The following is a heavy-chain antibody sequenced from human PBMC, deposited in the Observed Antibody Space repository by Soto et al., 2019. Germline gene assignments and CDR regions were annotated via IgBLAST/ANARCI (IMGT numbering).Heavy chain of an antibody. J-gene: IGHJ4*02. Sequence: ASVTVYWQAAGYGITSYGISWVRQAPGQGLEWMGWISAYNGNTNYAQKLQGRVTMTTDTSTSTAYMELRSLRSDDTAVYYCAREIGLRYCSSTSCSQFDYWGQGTLVTVSS. D-gene: IGHD2-2*01. CDR3: AREIGLRYCSSTSCSQFDY. CDR2: ISAYNGNT. V-gene: IGHV1-18*01. CDR1: GYGITSYG.